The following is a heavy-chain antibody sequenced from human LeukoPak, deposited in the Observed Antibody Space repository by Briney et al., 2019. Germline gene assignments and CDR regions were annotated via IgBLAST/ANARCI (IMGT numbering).Heavy chain of an antibody. CDR1: GFTFSNYW. CDR3: VRLWDSSGFFGY. J-gene: IGHJ4*02. V-gene: IGHV3-7*01. D-gene: IGHD3-22*01. Sequence: GGSLTPSCVASGFTFSNYWMSWVRQAPGKGLEWVANIQKDGSEKHYVASVEGRFTISRDNAENSLFLQLNSLRVGDTAVYYCVRLWDSSGFFGYWGQGALVTVSS. CDR2: IQKDGSEK.